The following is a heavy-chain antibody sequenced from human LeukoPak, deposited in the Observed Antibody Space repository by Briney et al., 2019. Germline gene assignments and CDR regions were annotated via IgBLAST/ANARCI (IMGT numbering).Heavy chain of an antibody. V-gene: IGHV3-9*01. J-gene: IGHJ4*02. D-gene: IGHD3-3*01. CDR3: AKDSTYDFWSGFGY. CDR2: IAWNSDSI. CDR1: GFTFDDYA. Sequence: GGSLRLSCAASGFTFDDYAMHWVRHAPGKGLEWVSGIAWNSDSIGYADSVKGRFTISRDNAKNSLYLQMNSLRPEDTAFYYCAKDSTYDFWSGFGYWGQGIMVTVSS.